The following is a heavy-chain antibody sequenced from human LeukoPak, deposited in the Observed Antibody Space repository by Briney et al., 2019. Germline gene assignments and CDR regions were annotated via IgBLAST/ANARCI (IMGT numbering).Heavy chain of an antibody. V-gene: IGHV4-34*01. CDR1: GGSFSGYY. CDR2: INHSGST. J-gene: IGHJ4*02. Sequence: SETLSLTCAVYGGSFSGYYWSWIRQPPGKGLEWIGEINHSGSTNYNPSLKSRVTISVDTSKNQFSLKLSSVTAADTAVYYCARIIGRDDYVWGSYLPPGYFDYWGQGTLVTVSS. D-gene: IGHD3-16*02. CDR3: ARIIGRDDYVWGSYLPPGYFDY.